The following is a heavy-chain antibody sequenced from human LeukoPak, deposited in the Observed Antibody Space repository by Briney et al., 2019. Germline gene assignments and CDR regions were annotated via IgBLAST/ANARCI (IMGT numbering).Heavy chain of an antibody. CDR2: ISSSRSTI. CDR3: AIYPTHIRYIVATM. D-gene: IGHD5-12*01. J-gene: IGHJ4*02. V-gene: IGHV3-11*01. CDR1: GFTFSDYY. Sequence: GGSLRLSCAASGFTFSDYYMSWIRQAPGKGLEWVSYISSSRSTIYYADSVKGRFTISRDNAKNSLYLQMNSLSAEDTAVYYCAIYPTHIRYIVATMWGQGTLVTVSS.